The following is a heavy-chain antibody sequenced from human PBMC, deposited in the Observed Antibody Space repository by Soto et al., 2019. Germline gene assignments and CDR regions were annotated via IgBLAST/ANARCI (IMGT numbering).Heavy chain of an antibody. CDR3: ARGIVSSGTRYFDL. J-gene: IGHJ2*01. Sequence: QVQLVESGGGVVQPGRSLRLSCAASGFTFSSYAMHWVRQAPGKGLEWVAVISYDGSNKYYADSVKGRFTISRDNSKKTLYLQMNSLRAEDTAVYYCARGIVSSGTRYFDLWGRGTLVTVSS. CDR1: GFTFSSYA. D-gene: IGHD3-22*01. CDR2: ISYDGSNK. V-gene: IGHV3-30-3*01.